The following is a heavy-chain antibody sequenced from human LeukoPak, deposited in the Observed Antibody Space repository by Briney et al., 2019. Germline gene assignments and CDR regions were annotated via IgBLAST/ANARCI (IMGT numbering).Heavy chain of an antibody. J-gene: IGHJ4*02. CDR3: ARDLATGPAGYYFDY. Sequence: GGSLRLSCIASGFTFSRNALHWVRQAPGKGPEWVAVVANDGRDKKSADSVKGRFTISRDNSKNTLYLQMNSLRVEDSAVYYCARDLATGPAGYYFDYWGQGTLVTVSS. CDR1: GFTFSRNA. D-gene: IGHD2-2*01. V-gene: IGHV3-30*04. CDR2: VANDGRDK.